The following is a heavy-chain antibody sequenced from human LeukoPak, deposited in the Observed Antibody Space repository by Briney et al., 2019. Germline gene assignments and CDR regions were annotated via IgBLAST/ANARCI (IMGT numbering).Heavy chain of an antibody. CDR2: IWYDGSNK. CDR1: GFSFSSYG. CDR3: ARDLGPYCSGGSCFYYCGMDV. J-gene: IGHJ6*02. V-gene: IGHV3-33*01. Sequence: GRSLRLSCAASGFSFSSYGMHWVRQAPGKGLEWVGVIWYDGSNKYYADSVKGRFTISRDNSKNTLYLQMNSLRAEDTAVYYCARDLGPYCSGGSCFYYCGMDVWGQGTTVTVSS. D-gene: IGHD2-15*01.